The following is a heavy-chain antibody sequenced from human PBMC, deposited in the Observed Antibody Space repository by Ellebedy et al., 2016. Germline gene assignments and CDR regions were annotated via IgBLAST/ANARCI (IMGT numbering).Heavy chain of an antibody. V-gene: IGHV3-53*05. CDR2: IYSEGTT. J-gene: IGHJ3*02. D-gene: IGHD3-22*01. Sequence: GESLKISCAVSGFTVNNNFMFWVRQAPDKGLEWVSLIYSEGTTAYADSVKGRFTISRDSSTNTLYLQMNSLRAEDTAVYYCAKYDSYYDSSEDDAFAIWGQGTMVTVSS. CDR1: GFTVNNNF. CDR3: AKYDSYYDSSEDDAFAI.